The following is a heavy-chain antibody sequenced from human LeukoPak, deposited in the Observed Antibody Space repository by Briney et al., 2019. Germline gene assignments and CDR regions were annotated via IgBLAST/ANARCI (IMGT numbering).Heavy chain of an antibody. V-gene: IGHV3-38-3*01. J-gene: IGHJ4*02. CDR2: ISGGST. Sequence: PGGSLRLSCAASGFTVSSNEMSWVRQAPGKGLEWVSSISGGSTYYADSVKGRFTISRDNAKNSLYLQMNSLRAEDTAVYYCATINLGSSGYYIPDYWGQGTLVTVSS. D-gene: IGHD3-3*01. CDR1: GFTVSSNE. CDR3: ATINLGSSGYYIPDY.